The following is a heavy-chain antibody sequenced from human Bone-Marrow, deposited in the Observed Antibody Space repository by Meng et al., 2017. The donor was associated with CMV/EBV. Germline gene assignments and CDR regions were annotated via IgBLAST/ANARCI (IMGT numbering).Heavy chain of an antibody. V-gene: IGHV3-53*01. J-gene: IGHJ3*02. Sequence: GESLKISCAASGFTVSSKYLAWVRQAPGKGLEWVSIIYSGTRTFYAESVRGRFTISRDNSNNTLYLQMNSLRAEDTAVYYCARDRGYCGGDCYFYAFDIWGQGAMVTVSS. CDR3: ARDRGYCGGDCYFYAFDI. D-gene: IGHD2-21*01. CDR1: GFTVSSKY. CDR2: IYSGTRT.